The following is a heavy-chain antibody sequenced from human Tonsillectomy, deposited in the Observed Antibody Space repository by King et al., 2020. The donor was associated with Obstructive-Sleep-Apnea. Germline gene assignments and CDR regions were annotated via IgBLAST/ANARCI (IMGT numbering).Heavy chain of an antibody. CDR3: ARLVDEYGDYVNWFFDL. J-gene: IGHJ2*01. V-gene: IGHV3-48*02. D-gene: IGHD4-17*01. CDR1: GFTFSSYS. CDR2: ITSDGSTR. Sequence: EVQLVESGGGLVQPGGSLRLSCVASGFTFSSYSMNWVRQAPGKGLEWVSHITSDGSTRFYADSVKGRFTISRENVKNSLYLQMNSLRDEDTAIYYCARLVDEYGDYVNWFFDLWGRGTLVTVSS.